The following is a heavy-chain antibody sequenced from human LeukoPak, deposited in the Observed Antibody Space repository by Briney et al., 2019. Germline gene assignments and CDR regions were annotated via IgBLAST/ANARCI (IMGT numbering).Heavy chain of an antibody. D-gene: IGHD6-13*01. V-gene: IGHV3-23*01. CDR3: ARSRIAAAGWNDAFDI. Sequence: GGSLRLSCAASGFTFSSYAMSWVRQAPGKGLEWVSAISGSGGSTYYADSVKGRFTISRENAKNSLYLQMNSLRAGDTAVYYCARSRIAAAGWNDAFDIWGQGTMVTVSS. J-gene: IGHJ3*02. CDR2: ISGSGGST. CDR1: GFTFSSYA.